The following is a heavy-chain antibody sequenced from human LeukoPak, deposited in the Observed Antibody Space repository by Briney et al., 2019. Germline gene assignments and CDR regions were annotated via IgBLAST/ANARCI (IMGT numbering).Heavy chain of an antibody. CDR2: MNPNSGNT. D-gene: IGHD2-2*01. CDR1: GYTFTSYD. V-gene: IGHV1-8*01. CDR3: ARNFRYWSSTSWYAYYYGMDV. Sequence: ASVKVSCKASGYTFTSYDINWVRRATGQGLEWMGWMNPNSGNTGYAQKFQGRVTMTRNTSISTAYMELSSLRSEDTAVYYCARNFRYWSSTSWYAYYYGMDVWGQGTTVTVS. J-gene: IGHJ6*02.